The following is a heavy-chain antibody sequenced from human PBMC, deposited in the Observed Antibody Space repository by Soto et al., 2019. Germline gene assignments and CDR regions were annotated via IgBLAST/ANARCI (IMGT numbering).Heavy chain of an antibody. D-gene: IGHD3-22*01. CDR2: LADILGTP. Sequence: QVQLMQSGSEVKKPGSSVKISCKAFGGTFNSNAFSWVRQVPGQGLEWMGGLADILGTPNYAQKFQGRVTLSADETTTTAYMEVTSLTSEDTAVYYCASGYYDSSGYSIDYWGQGTQITVSS. J-gene: IGHJ4*02. CDR3: ASGYYDSSGYSIDY. CDR1: GGTFNSNA. V-gene: IGHV1-69*01.